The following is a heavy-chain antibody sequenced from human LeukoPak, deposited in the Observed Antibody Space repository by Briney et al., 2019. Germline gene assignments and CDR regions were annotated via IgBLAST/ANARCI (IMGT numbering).Heavy chain of an antibody. CDR2: ISSSGNSI. D-gene: IGHD5-18*01. CDR1: GITFSDYY. J-gene: IGHJ4*02. CDR3: ASRPGYSYAFDQ. V-gene: IGHV3-11*01. Sequence: PGGSLRLSCAGSGITFSDYYMNWIRQAPGKGLEWVSSISSSGNSIFYADSVKGRFTISRDNAKNSMFLQMNSLRAEDTALYYCASRPGYSYAFDQRGQGTLVTVSS.